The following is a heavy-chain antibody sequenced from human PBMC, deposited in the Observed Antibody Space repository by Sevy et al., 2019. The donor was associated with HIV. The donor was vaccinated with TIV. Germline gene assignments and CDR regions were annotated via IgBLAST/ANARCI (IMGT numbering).Heavy chain of an antibody. V-gene: IGHV3-30*01. CDR3: ARLVGYCSGGRCSIIDF. CDR2: ISYDARKK. Sequence: GGSLRLSCAASGFGPSNHAMIWVRQAPGKGLEWVAGISYDARKKYYADSVRGRFTISRDDSKNTLYLQMNSLTTEDTAVYYCARLVGYCSGGRCSIIDFWGQGTLVTVSS. J-gene: IGHJ4*02. D-gene: IGHD2-15*01. CDR1: GFGPSNHA.